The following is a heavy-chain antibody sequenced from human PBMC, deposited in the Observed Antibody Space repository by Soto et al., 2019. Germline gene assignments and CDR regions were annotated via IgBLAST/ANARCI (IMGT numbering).Heavy chain of an antibody. CDR2: ISSNGSST. D-gene: IGHD2-15*01. CDR3: AKQSNSSYYFDY. V-gene: IGHV3-64*01. CDR1: GFTFSSYA. Sequence: VQLVESGGGLVQPGGSLRLSCAASGFTFSSYAMHWVRQAPGKGLEYVSAISSNGSSTYYANSVKGKFTISRDNSKNTLYLQMGSLRAEDMAVYYCAKQSNSSYYFDYWGQGTLVTVSS. J-gene: IGHJ4*02.